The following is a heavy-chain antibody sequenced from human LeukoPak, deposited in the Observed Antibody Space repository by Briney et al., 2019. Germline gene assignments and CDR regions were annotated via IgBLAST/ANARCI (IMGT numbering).Heavy chain of an antibody. D-gene: IGHD2-8*01. V-gene: IGHV1-18*01. CDR1: GYNFTSFA. Sequence: ASVKVSCKASGYNFTSFAMHWVRQAPGQGLEWMGWISAYNGNTNYAQKLQGRVTMTTDTSTSTAYMELRSLRSDDTAVYYCARPEHENGYWGQGTLVTVSS. J-gene: IGHJ4*02. CDR3: ARPEHENGY. CDR2: ISAYNGNT.